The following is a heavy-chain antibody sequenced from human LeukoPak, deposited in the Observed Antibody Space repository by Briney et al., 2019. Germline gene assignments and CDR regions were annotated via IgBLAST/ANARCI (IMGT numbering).Heavy chain of an antibody. V-gene: IGHV3-30*18. Sequence: GGSLRLSCGASGFTFSSYGMHWVRQAPGKGLEWVAVISYDGSNKYYADSVKGRFTISRDNSKNTLYLQMNSLRAEDTAVYYCAKRAPKEYYPMFDPWGQGTLVTVSS. J-gene: IGHJ5*02. CDR2: ISYDGSNK. CDR1: GFTFSSYG. CDR3: AKRAPKEYYPMFDP. D-gene: IGHD3-10*01.